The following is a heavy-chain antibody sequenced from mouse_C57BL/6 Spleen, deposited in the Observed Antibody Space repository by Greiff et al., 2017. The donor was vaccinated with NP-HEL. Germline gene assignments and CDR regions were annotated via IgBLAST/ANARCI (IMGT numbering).Heavy chain of an antibody. J-gene: IGHJ4*01. CDR2: INPSSGYT. V-gene: IGHV1-7*01. CDR1: GYTFTSYW. CDR3: ARGSPTGTRAMDY. Sequence: VHLVESGAELAKPGASVKLSCKASGYTFTSYWMHWVKQRPGQGLEWSGYINPSSGYTKYNQKFKDKATLTADKYARPAYMQLSSLTYEDSAVYYCARGSPTGTRAMDYWGQGTSVTVSS. D-gene: IGHD4-1*02.